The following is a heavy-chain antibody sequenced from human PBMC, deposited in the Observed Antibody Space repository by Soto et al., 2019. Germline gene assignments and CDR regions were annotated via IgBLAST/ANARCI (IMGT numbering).Heavy chain of an antibody. J-gene: IGHJ4*02. D-gene: IGHD6-6*01. CDR2: IYYSGST. Sequence: SETLSLTCTVSGGSISSGGYYWSWIRQHPGKGLEWIGYIYYSGSTYYNPSLKSRVTISVDTSKNQFSLKLSSVTAADTAVYYCARGRKAEYSSSSFDYWGQGTLVTVSS. CDR3: ARGRKAEYSSSSFDY. V-gene: IGHV4-31*03. CDR1: GGSISSGGYY.